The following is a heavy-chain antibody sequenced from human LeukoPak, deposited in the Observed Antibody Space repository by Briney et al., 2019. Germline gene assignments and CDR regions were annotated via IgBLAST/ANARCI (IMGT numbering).Heavy chain of an antibody. D-gene: IGHD6-19*01. V-gene: IGHV4-34*01. CDR1: GGSISSYY. J-gene: IGHJ4*02. CDR3: ARLGYSSGWYVGDY. Sequence: SETLSLTCTVSGGSISSYYWSWIRQPPGKGLEWIGEINHSGSTNYNPSLKSRVTISVDTSKNQFSLKLSSVTAADTAVYYCARLGYSSGWYVGDYWGQGTLVTVSS. CDR2: INHSGST.